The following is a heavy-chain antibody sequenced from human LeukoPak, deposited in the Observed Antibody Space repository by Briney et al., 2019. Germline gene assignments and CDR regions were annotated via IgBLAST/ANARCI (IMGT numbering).Heavy chain of an antibody. CDR2: IYHSGST. CDR3: ARDLNSYYMGI. CDR1: GGSISSGGYY. Sequence: PSETLSLTCTVSGGSISSGGYYWSWIRQPPGKGLEWIGYIYHSGSTYYNPSLKSRVTISVDRSKNQFSLKLSSVTAADAAVYYCARDLNSYYMGIWGKGTTVTVSS. V-gene: IGHV4-30-2*01. J-gene: IGHJ6*03.